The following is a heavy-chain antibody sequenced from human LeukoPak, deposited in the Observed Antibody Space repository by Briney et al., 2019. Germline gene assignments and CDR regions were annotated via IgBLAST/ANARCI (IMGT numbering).Heavy chain of an antibody. J-gene: IGHJ2*01. CDR2: KFYFGRT. D-gene: IGHD5-24*01. CDR3: ASQRAGGYNSWYFDV. V-gene: IGHV4-39*01. CDR1: GDSVSSNSYY. Sequence: PSETLSLTCSVSGDSVSSNSYYWGWIRQPPGKGLEWIGSKFYFGRTYHNPSLTSRVTTSIDGSKNQFSLNLTSVTAADTAVYYCASQRAGGYNSWYFDVWGRGTLVTVSS.